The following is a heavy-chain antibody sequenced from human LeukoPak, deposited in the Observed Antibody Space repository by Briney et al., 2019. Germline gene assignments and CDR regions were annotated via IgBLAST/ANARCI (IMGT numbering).Heavy chain of an antibody. V-gene: IGHV5-51*01. CDR1: GYSFTNYW. CDR2: IYPGDSDA. CDR3: ARLNYGDYSSRDYYGMDV. J-gene: IGHJ6*02. D-gene: IGHD4-17*01. Sequence: GESLKISCKGSGYSFTNYWIAWVRQMPGQGLEWMAIIYPGDSDARYSPSFQGQVTISVDKSISTTYLRWSSLKASDTAMYYCARLNYGDYSSRDYYGMDVWGQGTTVTVSS.